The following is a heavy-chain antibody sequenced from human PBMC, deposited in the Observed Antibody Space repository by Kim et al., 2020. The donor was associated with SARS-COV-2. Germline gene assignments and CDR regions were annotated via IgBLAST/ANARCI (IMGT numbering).Heavy chain of an antibody. J-gene: IGHJ4*02. Sequence: ASVKVSCKVSGYTLTELSMHWVRQAPGKGLEWMGGFDPEDGETIYAQKFQGRVTMTEDTSTDTAYMELSSLISEDTAVYYCATAFAYDSSRAVDYWGQGTLVTVSS. CDR2: FDPEDGET. CDR3: ATAFAYDSSRAVDY. D-gene: IGHD3-22*01. CDR1: GYTLTELS. V-gene: IGHV1-24*01.